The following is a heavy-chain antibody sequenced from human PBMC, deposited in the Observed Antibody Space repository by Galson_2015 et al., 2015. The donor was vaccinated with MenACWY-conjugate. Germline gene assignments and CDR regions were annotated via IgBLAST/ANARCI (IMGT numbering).Heavy chain of an antibody. D-gene: IGHD2-2*02. V-gene: IGHV4-61*01. CDR1: GGSVSSGSYY. Sequence: ETLSLTCTVSGGSVSSGSYYWSWIRQPPGKGLEWIGYIYYSGSTNYNPSLKSRVTISVDTSKNQFSLKLSSVTAADTAVYYCARVVPAAIYGMDVWGQGTTVTVSS. CDR3: ARVVPAAIYGMDV. CDR2: IYYSGST. J-gene: IGHJ6*02.